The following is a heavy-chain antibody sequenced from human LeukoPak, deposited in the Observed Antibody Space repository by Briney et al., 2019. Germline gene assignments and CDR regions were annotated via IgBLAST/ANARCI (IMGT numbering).Heavy chain of an antibody. J-gene: IGHJ3*02. CDR2: ISGSGGST. CDR1: GFTFSSYA. CDR3: AKYLEDCSSTSCYIWLGSYLRNDAFDI. Sequence: GGSLRLSCAASGFTFSSYAMSWVRQAPGKGLEWVSAISGSGGSTYYADSVKGRFTISRDNSKNTLYLQMNSLRAEDTAVYYCAKYLEDCSSTSCYIWLGSYLRNDAFDIWGQGTMVTVSS. V-gene: IGHV3-23*01. D-gene: IGHD2-2*02.